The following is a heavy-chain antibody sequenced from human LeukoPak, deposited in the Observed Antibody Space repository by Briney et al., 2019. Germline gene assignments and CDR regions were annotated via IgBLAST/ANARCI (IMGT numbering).Heavy chain of an antibody. V-gene: IGHV3-30*03. CDR2: ISYDGSNK. CDR3: ARVSAQSLGYYFYYMDV. Sequence: GGSLRLSCAASGFTFSSYGMHWVRQAPGKGLEWVAVISYDGSNKYYADSVKGRFTISRDNAKNSPYLQMNSLRAEDTAVYYCARVSAQSLGYYFYYMDVWGKGTTVTISS. J-gene: IGHJ6*03. D-gene: IGHD3-10*01. CDR1: GFTFSSYG.